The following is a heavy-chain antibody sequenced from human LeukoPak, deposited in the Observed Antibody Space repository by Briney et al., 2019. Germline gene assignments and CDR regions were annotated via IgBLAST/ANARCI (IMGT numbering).Heavy chain of an antibody. CDR3: ATNGPGDGFDI. CDR2: INASGGST. Sequence: ASVKVSCKASGYTFTSYYVHWVRQASGQGLEWMGIINASGGSTKYAKRFQGRVTMTRDTSTSAVYMEVSSLRSEDTAVYYCATNGPGDGFDIWGQGTMVTVSS. V-gene: IGHV1-46*01. J-gene: IGHJ3*02. CDR1: GYTFTSYY.